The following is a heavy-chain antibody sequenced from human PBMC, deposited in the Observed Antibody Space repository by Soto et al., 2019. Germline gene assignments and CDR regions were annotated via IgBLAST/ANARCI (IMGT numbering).Heavy chain of an antibody. Sequence: QVQLVESGGGLVKPGGSLRLSCAASGFTFSDYYMSWIRQAPGKGLEWVSYISSSSSYTNYADSVKGRFTISRDNAKNSLYLQMNSLRAEDTAVYYCARDRGIAAAGTAGWFDPWGQGTLVTVSS. V-gene: IGHV3-11*05. D-gene: IGHD6-13*01. CDR2: ISSSSSYT. CDR1: GFTFSDYY. CDR3: ARDRGIAAAGTAGWFDP. J-gene: IGHJ5*02.